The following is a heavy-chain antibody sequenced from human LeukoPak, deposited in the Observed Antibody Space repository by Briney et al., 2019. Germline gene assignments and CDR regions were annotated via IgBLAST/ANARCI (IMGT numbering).Heavy chain of an antibody. CDR2: MYSSGST. V-gene: IGHV4-4*02. CDR3: ARSGSGYLRYYFDY. CDR1: GGSISTYNW. D-gene: IGHD5-12*01. Sequence: SGTLSLTCAASGGSISTYNWWSWVRQPPGKGLEWIGSMYSSGSTYYNPSLKSRVTISVDTSKNQFSLKLSSVTAADTAVYYCARSGSGYLRYYFDYWGQGTLVTVSS. J-gene: IGHJ4*02.